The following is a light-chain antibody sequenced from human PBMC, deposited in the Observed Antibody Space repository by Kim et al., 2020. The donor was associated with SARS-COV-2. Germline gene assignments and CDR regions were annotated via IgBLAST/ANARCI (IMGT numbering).Light chain of an antibody. Sequence: SVSVGDRVTITCRASQSISTWLAWYQQKPGKAPKIMIYDASSLESGVPSRFSGSGSGTEFTLTISSLQPDDFATYYCQQYNGFSTFGQGTKVDIK. CDR3: QQYNGFST. J-gene: IGKJ1*01. CDR1: QSISTW. V-gene: IGKV1-5*01. CDR2: DAS.